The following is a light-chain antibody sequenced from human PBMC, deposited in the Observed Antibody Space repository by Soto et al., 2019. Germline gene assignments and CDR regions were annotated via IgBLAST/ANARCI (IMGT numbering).Light chain of an antibody. CDR1: SSDVGGYNY. J-gene: IGLJ3*02. CDR3: CSYDVSNVVL. V-gene: IGLV2-14*01. CDR2: EVS. Sequence: QSALTQPASVSGSPGQSITISCTGTSSDVGGYNYVSWYQQHPGKAPKLMIYEVSNRPSGVSNRFSGSKSGNTAYLTVSGLRTEDEAHYYCCSYDVSNVVLFGGGTKLTVL.